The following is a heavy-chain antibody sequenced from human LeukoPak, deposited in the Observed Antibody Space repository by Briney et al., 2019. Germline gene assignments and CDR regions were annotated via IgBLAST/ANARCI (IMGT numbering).Heavy chain of an antibody. D-gene: IGHD2-2*02. CDR3: ARGQVGYCSSTSCYTVPFDY. J-gene: IGHJ4*02. V-gene: IGHV1-18*01. CDR1: GYTFTSYG. CDR2: ISAYNGNT. Sequence: ASVKVSCKASGYTFTSYGISWVRQAPGQGLEWMGWISAYNGNTNYAQKLQGRVTMTTDTSTSTAYMELRSLRSDDTAVYYCARGQVGYCSSTSCYTVPFDYWGQGTLVTVSS.